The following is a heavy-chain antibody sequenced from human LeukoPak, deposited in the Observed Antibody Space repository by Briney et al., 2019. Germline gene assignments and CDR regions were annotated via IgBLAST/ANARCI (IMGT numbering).Heavy chain of an antibody. CDR1: GFTFSSYA. Sequence: GGSLRLSCAASGFTFSSYAMSWVRQAPGKGLEWVSSFSGSTGNTYSANSVKGRFTISSDNSKNTLYLQMTSLRAYDPAVYSCVKDWRNEAKCGGDCLDFWGQGTPVTASS. D-gene: IGHD2-21*01. CDR3: VKDWRNEAKCGGDCLDF. J-gene: IGHJ4*02. V-gene: IGHV3-23*01. CDR2: FSGSTGNT.